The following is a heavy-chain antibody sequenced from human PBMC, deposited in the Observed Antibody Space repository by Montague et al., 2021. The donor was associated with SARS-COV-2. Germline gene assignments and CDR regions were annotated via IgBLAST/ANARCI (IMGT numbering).Heavy chain of an antibody. J-gene: IGHJ2*01. Sequence: SETLSLTCAVYTEAFNGYYWTWIRQPPGKGLEWIGEVSHPGSAKYNPSLKSRVTISVDTYRKQVSLRLTSVTAADTATYYCAREFRIELWQKNWYFGLWGRGTLVTVSS. CDR2: VSHPGSA. V-gene: IGHV4-34*01. CDR3: AREFRIELWQKNWYFGL. CDR1: TEAFNGYY. D-gene: IGHD3-16*01.